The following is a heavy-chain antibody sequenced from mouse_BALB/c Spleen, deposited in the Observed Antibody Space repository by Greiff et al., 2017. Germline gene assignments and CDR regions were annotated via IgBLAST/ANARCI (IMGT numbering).Heavy chain of an antibody. CDR1: GYSFTGYY. CDR2: INPSTGGT. V-gene: IGHV1-42*01. Sequence: VQLQQSGAELVRPGASVKISCKASGYSFTGYYMHWVKQSPENSLEWIGEINPSTGGTSYNQKFKGKATLTVDKSSSTAYMQLKSLTSEESAVYYCTQGVEDVFDVWGAGTTVTVSS. J-gene: IGHJ1*01. CDR3: TQGVEDVFDV.